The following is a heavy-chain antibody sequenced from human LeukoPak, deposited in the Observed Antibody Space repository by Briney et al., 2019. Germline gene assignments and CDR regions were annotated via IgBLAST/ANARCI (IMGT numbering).Heavy chain of an antibody. D-gene: IGHD3-16*01. J-gene: IGHJ6*02. CDR3: AKDRRMMSPHYGMDV. V-gene: IGHV3-30*18. Sequence: PGGSLRLSCAASGFTFSNAWMSWVRQAPGKGLEWVTYISYDGGYQYYADSVKGRFTISRDNSKNTVYLQLNSLTPEDTAVYYCAKDRRMMSPHYGMDVWVQGTTVTVSS. CDR2: ISYDGGYQ. CDR1: GFTFSNAW.